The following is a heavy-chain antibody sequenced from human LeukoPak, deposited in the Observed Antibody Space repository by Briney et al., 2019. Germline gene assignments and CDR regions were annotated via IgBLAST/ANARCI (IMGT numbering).Heavy chain of an antibody. Sequence: ASVKVSCKASGYTFTGYYMHWVRQAPGQGLEWMGWISLNSGGTNYAQKFQGRVTMTRDTSISTGYMELSRLRSDDTAVYYCASYLLRDYYGSGSYTTDYWGQGTLVTVSS. D-gene: IGHD3-10*01. J-gene: IGHJ4*02. V-gene: IGHV1-2*02. CDR2: ISLNSGGT. CDR3: ASYLLRDYYGSGSYTTDY. CDR1: GYTFTGYY.